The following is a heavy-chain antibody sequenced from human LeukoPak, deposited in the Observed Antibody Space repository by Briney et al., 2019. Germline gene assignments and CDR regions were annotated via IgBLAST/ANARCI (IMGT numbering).Heavy chain of an antibody. Sequence: SETLSLTCTVSGGSISSSNYYWGWIRQPPGKGLEWIGSIYYSGTTYYSSSLKSRVIISVDTSKNQFSLKLSSVTATDTAVYYCAGHEAQDFDYWGQGTLVTVSS. J-gene: IGHJ4*02. CDR2: IYYSGTT. CDR1: GGSISSSNYY. CDR3: AGHEAQDFDY. V-gene: IGHV4-39*01.